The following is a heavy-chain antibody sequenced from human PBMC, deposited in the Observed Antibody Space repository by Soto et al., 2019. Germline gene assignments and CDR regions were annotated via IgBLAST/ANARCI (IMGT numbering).Heavy chain of an antibody. CDR1: GGSISSYY. V-gene: IGHV4-59*01. CDR2: IYYSGST. CDR3: ARGGSSWYNWFDP. Sequence: SETLSLTCIASGGSISSYYWSWIRQPPGKGLEWIGYIYYSGSTNYNPSLKSRVTISVDTSKNQFSLKLSSVTAADTAVYYCARGGSSWYNWFDPWGQGTLVTVSS. D-gene: IGHD6-13*01. J-gene: IGHJ5*02.